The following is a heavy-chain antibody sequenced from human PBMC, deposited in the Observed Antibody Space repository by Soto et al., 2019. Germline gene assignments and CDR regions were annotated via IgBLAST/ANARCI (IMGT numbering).Heavy chain of an antibody. V-gene: IGHV5-51*01. CDR3: ARLNYDFWSGYYPYYYYYGMDV. CDR1: GYSFTSYW. D-gene: IGHD3-3*01. J-gene: IGHJ6*02. Sequence: GESLKISCKGSGYSFTSYWIGWVRQMPGKGLEWMGIIYPGDSDTGYSPSFQGQVTISADKSISTAYLQWSSLKASDTAMYYCARLNYDFWSGYYPYYYYYGMDVWGQGTTVTVSS. CDR2: IYPGDSDT.